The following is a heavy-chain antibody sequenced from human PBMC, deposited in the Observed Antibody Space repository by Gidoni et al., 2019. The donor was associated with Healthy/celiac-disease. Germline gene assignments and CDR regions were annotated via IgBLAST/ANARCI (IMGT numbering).Heavy chain of an antibody. V-gene: IGHV3-21*01. CDR2: SRSSSSYR. CDR3: ARGPPRKAFDI. J-gene: IGHJ3*02. CDR1: GFTFSSYS. Sequence: VQLVESGGGLVKPGGSLRLSCAASGFTFSSYSMNWVRQAPGKGLEWVSSSRSSSSYRYDADSVKGRFTISRDNAKNSLYLQMNSLRAEDTAVYYCARGPPRKAFDIWGQGTMVTVSS.